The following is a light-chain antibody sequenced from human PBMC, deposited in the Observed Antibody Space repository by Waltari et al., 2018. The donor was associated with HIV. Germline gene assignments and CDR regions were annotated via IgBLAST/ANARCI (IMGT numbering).Light chain of an antibody. Sequence: QSALTQPASLSGSPGQSITISCTGTRSYVWTSSLFPWYHLHPGKAPKLLIYEVTKRPSGVSDRFSGSKSGNTASLTISGLQAEDEADYYCCSFAGTFMIFGGGTKLTVL. J-gene: IGLJ2*01. CDR3: CSFAGTFMI. V-gene: IGLV2-23*02. CDR2: EVT. CDR1: RSYVWTSSL.